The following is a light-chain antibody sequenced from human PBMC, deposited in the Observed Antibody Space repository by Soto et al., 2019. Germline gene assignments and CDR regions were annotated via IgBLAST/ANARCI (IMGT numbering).Light chain of an antibody. CDR3: ATWDDSRGV. CDR1: SSNIGSNT. J-gene: IGLJ3*02. V-gene: IGLV1-44*01. CDR2: SDN. Sequence: QSVLTQPPSASGTPGQRVTISCSGSSSNIGSNTVNWYQQLPGTAPKLLMYSDNQRPSGVPDRFSGSKSGTSASLAISGLQSEDEADYYCATWDDSRGVFGGGTKVTVL.